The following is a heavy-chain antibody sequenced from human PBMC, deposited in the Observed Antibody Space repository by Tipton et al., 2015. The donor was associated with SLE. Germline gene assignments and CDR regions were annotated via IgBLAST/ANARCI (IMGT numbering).Heavy chain of an antibody. CDR1: GYTFTSYY. V-gene: IGHV1-46*01. J-gene: IGHJ6*03. CDR2: INPSGGST. CDR3: ARGAGPIPSVGNYYYYYYMGV. Sequence: QLVQSGAEVKKPGASVKVSCKASGYTFTSYYMHWVRQAPGQGLEWMGIINPSGGSTSYAQKFQGRVTMTRDTSTSTVYMELSSLRSEDTAVYFCARGAGPIPSVGNYYYYYYMGVWGKGTTVTVSS. D-gene: IGHD2-21*01.